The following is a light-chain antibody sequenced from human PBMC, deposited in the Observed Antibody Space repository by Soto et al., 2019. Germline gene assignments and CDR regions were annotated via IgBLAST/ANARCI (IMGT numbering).Light chain of an antibody. CDR3: CSYAGSYTFA. V-gene: IGLV2-11*01. CDR1: SSDVGGYNY. J-gene: IGLJ1*01. Sequence: QSVLTQPRSVSGSPGQSVTISCTGTSSDVGGYNYVSWYQQHPGKAPKLMIYDVSKRPSGVPDRFSGSKSGNTASLPISGLQAEDEADYYCCSYAGSYTFAFGTGTKVTVL. CDR2: DVS.